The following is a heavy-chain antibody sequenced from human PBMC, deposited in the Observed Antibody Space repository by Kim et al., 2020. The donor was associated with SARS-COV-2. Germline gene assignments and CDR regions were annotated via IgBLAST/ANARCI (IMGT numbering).Heavy chain of an antibody. Sequence: GGSLRLSCAASGFTFSSYEMNWVRQAPGKGLEWVSYISSSGSTIYYADSVKGRFTISRDNAKNSLYLQMNSLRAEDTAVYYCARGPTYKQQLVRGYWGQGTLVTVSS. CDR2: ISSSGSTI. J-gene: IGHJ4*02. D-gene: IGHD6-13*01. CDR1: GFTFSSYE. CDR3: ARGPTYKQQLVRGY. V-gene: IGHV3-48*03.